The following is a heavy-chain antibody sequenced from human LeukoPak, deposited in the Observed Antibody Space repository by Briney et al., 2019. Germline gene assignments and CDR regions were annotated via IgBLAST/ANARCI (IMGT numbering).Heavy chain of an antibody. CDR3: TKYRSGNFDYYPDLDS. Sequence: GSLRLSYAASGFTFYTIGMHWVRQAPGKGLEWVAVISFDGSIKYYADSVKGRFTISRDNSKNTLFLQMNSLRTEDTAIYYCTKYRSGNFDYYPDLDSWGQGILVTVSS. V-gene: IGHV3-30*18. D-gene: IGHD3-9*01. CDR2: ISFDGSIK. J-gene: IGHJ4*02. CDR1: GFTFYTIG.